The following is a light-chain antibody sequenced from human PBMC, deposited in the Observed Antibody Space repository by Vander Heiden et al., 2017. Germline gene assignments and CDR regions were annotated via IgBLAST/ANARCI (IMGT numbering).Light chain of an antibody. Sequence: DIQMTQSPSSLSASVGDRVTITCRASQGVAKDLGWFQLKPGKAPQRLIYAASTLLSGVPSRFSGSASATEFTLTISILHPEDFTTYYCQRHNTYPETFGQGTKVEIK. CDR2: AAS. CDR3: QRHNTYPET. CDR1: QGVAKD. J-gene: IGKJ1*01. V-gene: IGKV1-17*01.